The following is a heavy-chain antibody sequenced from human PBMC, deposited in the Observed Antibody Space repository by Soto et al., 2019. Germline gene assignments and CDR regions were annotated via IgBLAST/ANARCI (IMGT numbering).Heavy chain of an antibody. CDR2: IIPIFGRA. V-gene: IGHV1-69*12. D-gene: IGHD3-16*01. Sequence: QVQLVQSGAEVKKPGSSVKVSCKASGGTFSSYAISWVRQAPGQGLEWMGGIIPIFGRANYAQNFQRRVTMTADASTSTAYMELSSLRSEDTAVYYCARGWGDYYGMDVWGQGTTVTVSS. J-gene: IGHJ6*02. CDR3: ARGWGDYYGMDV. CDR1: GGTFSSYA.